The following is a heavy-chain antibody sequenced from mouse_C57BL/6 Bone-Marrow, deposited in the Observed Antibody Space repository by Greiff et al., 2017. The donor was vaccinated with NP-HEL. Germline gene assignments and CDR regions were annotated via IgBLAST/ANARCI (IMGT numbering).Heavy chain of an antibody. CDR3: ARGISLITTVVAPFDY. D-gene: IGHD1-1*01. Sequence: QVHVKQSGAELVKPGASVKISCKASGYAFSSYWMNWVKQRPGKGLEWIGQIYPGDGDTNYNGKFKGKATLTADKSSSTAYMQLSSLTSEDSAVYFCARGISLITTVVAPFDYWGQGTTLTVSS. J-gene: IGHJ2*01. V-gene: IGHV1-80*01. CDR1: GYAFSSYW. CDR2: IYPGDGDT.